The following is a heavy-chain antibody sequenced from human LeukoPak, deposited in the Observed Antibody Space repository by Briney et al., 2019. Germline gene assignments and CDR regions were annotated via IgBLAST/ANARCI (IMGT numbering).Heavy chain of an antibody. J-gene: IGHJ5*02. CDR2: ISAYNGNT. Sequence: ASVRVSCKASGYTFTGYYLHWVRQAPGQGLEWMGWISAYNGNTNYAQKLQGRVTMTTDTSTSTAYMELRSLRSDDTAVYYCAGRDHNWFDPWGQGTLVTVSS. D-gene: IGHD1-26*01. CDR3: AGRDHNWFDP. V-gene: IGHV1-18*04. CDR1: GYTFTGYY.